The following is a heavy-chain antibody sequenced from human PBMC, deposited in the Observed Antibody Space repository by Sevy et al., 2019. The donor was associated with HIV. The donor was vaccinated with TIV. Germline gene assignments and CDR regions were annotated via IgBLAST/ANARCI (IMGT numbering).Heavy chain of an antibody. Sequence: GGSLRLSCTASGLTFSSYVMSWVRQAPGKGLEWVSTISGSGGYTYGADSVKGRFTISRDNSKNTVYLQMNSLTVEDTAMYYCAKEYSSGYSWGHGILVTVSS. CDR2: ISGSGGYT. J-gene: IGHJ4*01. D-gene: IGHD3-22*01. V-gene: IGHV3-23*01. CDR3: AKEYSSGYS. CDR1: GLTFSSYV.